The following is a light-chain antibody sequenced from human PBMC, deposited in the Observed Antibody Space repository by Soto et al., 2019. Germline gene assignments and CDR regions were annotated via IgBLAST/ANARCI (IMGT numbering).Light chain of an antibody. V-gene: IGKV3-15*01. CDR1: QSVSSN. J-gene: IGKJ4*01. CDR2: GAS. CDR3: QQYNDCLGS. Sequence: EIVLTHSPATLSVSPGERATLSCRASQSVSSNLAWYQQKPGQAPRLLISGASTRXXGIPARFSGSGSGTEFTRSSSSLQSEDFTVYYRQQYNDCLGSSGGGTKVDIK.